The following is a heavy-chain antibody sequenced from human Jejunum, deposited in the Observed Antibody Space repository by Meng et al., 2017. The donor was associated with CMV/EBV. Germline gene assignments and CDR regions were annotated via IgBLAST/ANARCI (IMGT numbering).Heavy chain of an antibody. V-gene: IGHV3-7*01. D-gene: IGHD3-3*01. CDR3: AREIFLSSGFDY. Sequence: AASVFTFSSSWMSWVRQAPGKGLEWVANIKQDGSEKYYVDSIKGRFTISRDNAKNSLYLHMNSLKAEDTAVYYCAREIFLSSGFDYWGQGTLVTVSS. J-gene: IGHJ4*02. CDR2: IKQDGSEK. CDR1: VFTFSSSW.